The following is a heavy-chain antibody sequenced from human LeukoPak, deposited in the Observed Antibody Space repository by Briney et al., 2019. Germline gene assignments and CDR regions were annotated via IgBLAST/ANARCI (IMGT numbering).Heavy chain of an antibody. Sequence: PSETLSLTCTVSGGSISSSSYYWGWIRQPPGKGLEWIGSIYYSGSTYYNPSLKSRVTISVDTSKNQFSLKLSSVTAADTAVYYCARKFGTGWFFDHWGQGTLVTVSS. V-gene: IGHV4-39*07. J-gene: IGHJ4*02. CDR2: IYYSGST. CDR1: GGSISSSSYY. CDR3: ARKFGTGWFFDH. D-gene: IGHD6-19*01.